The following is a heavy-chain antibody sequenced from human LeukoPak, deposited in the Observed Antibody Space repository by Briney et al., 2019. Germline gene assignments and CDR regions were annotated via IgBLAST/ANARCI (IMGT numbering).Heavy chain of an antibody. CDR2: IYYSGTT. CDR1: GGSISPLY. CDR3: ARGGVAAKYYFDY. V-gene: IGHV4-59*11. D-gene: IGHD3-10*01. J-gene: IGHJ4*02. Sequence: KPSETLSLTCTVSGGSISPLYWSWIRQPPGMGLEFIGYIYYSGTTNYNPSLKSRVTLSVDTSKNQFSLKLSSVTAADTAVYYCARGGVAAKYYFDYRSQGTLVTVSS.